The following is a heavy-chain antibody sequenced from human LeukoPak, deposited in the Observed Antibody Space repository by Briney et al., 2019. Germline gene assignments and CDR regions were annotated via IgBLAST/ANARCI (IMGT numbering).Heavy chain of an antibody. J-gene: IGHJ3*02. D-gene: IGHD2-8*02. Sequence: SETLSLTCTVSGGSISSYYWSWIRQPPGKGLEWIGYIYYSGSTYYNPSLKSRVTISVDTSKNQFSLKLSSVTAADTAVYYCARLSGADAFDIWGQGTMVTVSS. CDR1: GGSISSYY. CDR2: IYYSGST. V-gene: IGHV4-59*08. CDR3: ARLSGADAFDI.